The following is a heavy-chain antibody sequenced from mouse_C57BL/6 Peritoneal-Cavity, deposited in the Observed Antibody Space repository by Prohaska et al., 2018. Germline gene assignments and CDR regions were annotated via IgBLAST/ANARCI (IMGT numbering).Heavy chain of an antibody. CDR3: ARKTYYSNPYAI. D-gene: IGHD2-5*01. CDR1: GYTFTDYY. V-gene: IGHV1-26*01. Sequence: EVQLQQSGPELVKPGASVKISCKASGYTFTDYYMNWVKQSHGKSLEWIGDINPNNGGTSNNQKFKGKATLTVDKSSSRAYMELRSLTSEDSAVYYCARKTYYSNPYAIWGKGTLVTASA. J-gene: IGHJ3*01. CDR2: INPNNGGT.